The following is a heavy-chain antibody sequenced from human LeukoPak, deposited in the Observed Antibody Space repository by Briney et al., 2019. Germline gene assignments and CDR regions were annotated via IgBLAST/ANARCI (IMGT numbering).Heavy chain of an antibody. D-gene: IGHD6-19*01. V-gene: IGHV3-23*01. J-gene: IGHJ4*02. CDR1: GFTFSSYA. Sequence: GGSLRLSCAASGFTFSSYAMTWVRQAPGKGLEWVSAISGSGGSTFYADSVKGRFTISRDNSKNTLYLQMNSLRAEDTAVYYCAKLSRWAAGTGGGYFDYWGQGTLVTVSS. CDR2: ISGSGGST. CDR3: AKLSRWAAGTGGGYFDY.